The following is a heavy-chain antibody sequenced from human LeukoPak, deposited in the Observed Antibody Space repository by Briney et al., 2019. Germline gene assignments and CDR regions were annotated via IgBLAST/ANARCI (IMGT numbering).Heavy chain of an antibody. Sequence: GGSLRLSCAASGFTFSSYSMNWVRQAPGKGLEWISYISGHSSTIYFADSVKGRFTISRDNARNSLYLQMNSLRAEDTAVYYCARVEASGYDYGAFDYWGQGTLVTVSS. CDR1: GFTFSSYS. CDR3: ARVEASGYDYGAFDY. D-gene: IGHD5-12*01. CDR2: ISGHSSTI. V-gene: IGHV3-48*01. J-gene: IGHJ4*02.